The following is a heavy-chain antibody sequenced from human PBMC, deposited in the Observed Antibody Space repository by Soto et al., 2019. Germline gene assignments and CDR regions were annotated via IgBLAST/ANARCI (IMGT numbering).Heavy chain of an antibody. CDR2: IYYSGST. CDR3: ARVAYCGGDCYSAEFDY. D-gene: IGHD2-21*02. V-gene: IGHV4-59*01. Sequence: QVQLQESGPGLVKPSETLSLTCTVSGGSISSYYWSWIRQPPGKGLEWIGYIYYSGSTNYNPSLKSRDDISVDTSKNQCSLKLGSVTAADTAVYYCARVAYCGGDCYSAEFDYWGQGTLVTVSS. J-gene: IGHJ4*02. CDR1: GGSISSYY.